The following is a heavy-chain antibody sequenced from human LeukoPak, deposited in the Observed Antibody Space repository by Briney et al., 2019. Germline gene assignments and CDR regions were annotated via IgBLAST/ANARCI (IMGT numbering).Heavy chain of an antibody. CDR1: EFTFDDYA. CDR2: ISWNSGSI. D-gene: IGHD5-18*01. CDR3: AKGGGYSYGGNWFDP. V-gene: IGHV3-9*01. J-gene: IGHJ5*02. Sequence: PGRSLRLSCAASEFTFDDYAMHWVRQAPGKGLEWVSGISWNSGSIGYADSVKGRFTISRDNAKNSLYLQMNSLRAEDTALYYCAKGGGYSYGGNWFDPWGQGTLVTVSS.